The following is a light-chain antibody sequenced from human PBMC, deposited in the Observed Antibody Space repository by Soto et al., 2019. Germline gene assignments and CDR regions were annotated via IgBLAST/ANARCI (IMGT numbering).Light chain of an antibody. Sequence: DIQMTQSPSILSASVGDRVTITCRASQSIGSWVAWYQQKPGRAPNLLIHKASHLESGVPSRFSGSGSGTEFTLTISSLQPGDFATYYCQHYNSYPWTFGQGTNV. V-gene: IGKV1-5*03. CDR3: QHYNSYPWT. J-gene: IGKJ1*01. CDR1: QSIGSW. CDR2: KAS.